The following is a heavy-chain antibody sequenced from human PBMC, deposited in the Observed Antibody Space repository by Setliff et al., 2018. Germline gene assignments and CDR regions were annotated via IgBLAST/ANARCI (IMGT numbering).Heavy chain of an antibody. CDR1: GGSFSGYY. CDR3: ARHVNGSGKYYNWFDP. J-gene: IGHJ5*02. V-gene: IGHV4-34*01. CDR2: INHSGST. D-gene: IGHD3-10*01. Sequence: ETLSLTCAVYGGSFSGYYWSWIRQPPGKGLEWIGEINHSGSTYYNPSLKSRVTISVDTSKNQFSLKLSSVTAADTAVYYCARHVNGSGKYYNWFDPWGQGTLVTVSS.